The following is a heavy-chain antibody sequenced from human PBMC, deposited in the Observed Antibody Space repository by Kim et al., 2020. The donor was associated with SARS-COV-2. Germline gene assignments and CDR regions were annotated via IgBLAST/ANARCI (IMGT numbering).Heavy chain of an antibody. V-gene: IGHV4-59*01. Sequence: SETLSLTCTVSGGSISSYYWSWIRQPPGKGLEWIGYIYYTGSTNYNPSLKSRVTISVDTSKNQFSLKLSSVTAADTAVYYCARDDRGWLRQPHWYFDLWGRGTLVTVSS. CDR2: IYYTGST. CDR1: GGSISSYY. D-gene: IGHD5-12*01. J-gene: IGHJ2*01. CDR3: ARDDRGWLRQPHWYFDL.